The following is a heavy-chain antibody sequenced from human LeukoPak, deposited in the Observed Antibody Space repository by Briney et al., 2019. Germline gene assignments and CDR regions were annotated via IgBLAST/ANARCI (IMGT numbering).Heavy chain of an antibody. V-gene: IGHV1-8*01. Sequence: ASVKVSCKASGYTFTSYDINWVRQATGQGLEWMGWMNPNSGNTGCAQKFQGRVTMTRNTSISTAYMELSSLRSEDTAVYYCARVREVTFGGVILYYFDYWGQGTLVTVSS. D-gene: IGHD3-16*02. CDR1: GYTFTSYD. J-gene: IGHJ4*02. CDR3: ARVREVTFGGVILYYFDY. CDR2: MNPNSGNT.